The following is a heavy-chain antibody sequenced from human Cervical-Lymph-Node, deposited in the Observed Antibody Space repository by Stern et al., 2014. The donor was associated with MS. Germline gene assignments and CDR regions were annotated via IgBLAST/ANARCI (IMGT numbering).Heavy chain of an antibody. Sequence: EVQLVESGGGLVQPGGSLRLSCEASGFTFSSYDMHWVRQATGQGLEWVSAIGTAGDTYYPGSVKGRFTISRQNAKNSLYLQMNSLRAGDTAVYYCAREGDSTSFDYWGQGTLVTVSS. D-gene: IGHD6-6*01. CDR3: AREGDSTSFDY. J-gene: IGHJ4*02. CDR1: GFTFSSYD. CDR2: IGTAGDT. V-gene: IGHV3-13*01.